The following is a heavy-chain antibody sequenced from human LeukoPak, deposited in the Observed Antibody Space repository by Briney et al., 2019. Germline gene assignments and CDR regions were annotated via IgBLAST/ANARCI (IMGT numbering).Heavy chain of an antibody. CDR3: AKGGYSSGWFCSDFDY. J-gene: IGHJ4*02. V-gene: IGHV3-23*01. CDR1: GFTFSSYA. Sequence: TGGSLRLSCAASGFTFSSYAMSWVRQAPGKGLEWVSAISGSGGSTYYADSVKGRFTISRDMSKNTLYLQMNSLGAEDTAVYYCAKGGYSSGWFCSDFDYWGQGTLVTVSS. CDR2: ISGSGGST. D-gene: IGHD6-19*01.